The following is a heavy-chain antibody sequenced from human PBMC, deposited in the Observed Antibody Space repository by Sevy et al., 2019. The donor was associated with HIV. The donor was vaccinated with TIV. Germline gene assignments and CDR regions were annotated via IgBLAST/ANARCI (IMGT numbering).Heavy chain of an antibody. V-gene: IGHV4-59*08. D-gene: IGHD1-26*01. Sequence: SETLSLTCTVSGGSITSLYWNWIRQPPGKGLEWFANIYYNGHINYNPSLKSRVTLSLDTSKNQFSLRQSSVTAADTAMYYCAGENAWGRGYSWGQGTLVTVSS. CDR3: AGENAWGRGYS. CDR2: IYYNGHI. CDR1: GGSITSLY. J-gene: IGHJ4*02.